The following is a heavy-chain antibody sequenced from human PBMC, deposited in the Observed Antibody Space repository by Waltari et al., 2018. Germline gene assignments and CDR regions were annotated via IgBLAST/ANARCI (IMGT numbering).Heavy chain of an antibody. Sequence: QVQLVQSGAEVEKPGASVKVSCQTSGYTFTGYYIYWVRPAPGQGLEWMGWINPNSGDTNYPQKFQGRVTMNKDTSISTAYMELSRLRSDDTAVYYYARARRYNWNYDAFDTWGQGTMVTVSS. J-gene: IGHJ3*02. CDR1: GYTFTGYY. CDR2: INPNSGDT. CDR3: ARARRYNWNYDAFDT. V-gene: IGHV1-2*02. D-gene: IGHD1-7*01.